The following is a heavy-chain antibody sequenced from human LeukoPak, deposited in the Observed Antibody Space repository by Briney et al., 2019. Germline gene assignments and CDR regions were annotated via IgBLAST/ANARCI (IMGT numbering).Heavy chain of an antibody. CDR2: IYPGDSGT. V-gene: IGHV5-51*01. Sequence: GESLKISCKGSGYSFTSYWIGWVRQMPGKGLEWMGIIYPGDSGTRYSPSFQGQVTISADKSISTAYLQWSSLKASDTAMYYCARPAMVRGDKDAFDIWGQGTMVTVSS. CDR3: ARPAMVRGDKDAFDI. CDR1: GYSFTSYW. D-gene: IGHD3-10*01. J-gene: IGHJ3*02.